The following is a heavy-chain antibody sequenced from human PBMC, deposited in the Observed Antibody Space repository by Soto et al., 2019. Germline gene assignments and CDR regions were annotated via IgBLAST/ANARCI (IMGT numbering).Heavy chain of an antibody. J-gene: IGHJ1*01. CDR1: GVSISSSSFY. CDR2: IHYSGST. Sequence: SETLSLTCTVSGVSISSSSFYWGWIRQPPGKGLEWIGSIHYSGSTYYTPSLKSRVTISVDTSKNQFSLKLSSVTAADTAVYYCARFIAVAGEEYFQHWGQGTLVTVSS. V-gene: IGHV4-39*01. D-gene: IGHD6-19*01. CDR3: ARFIAVAGEEYFQH.